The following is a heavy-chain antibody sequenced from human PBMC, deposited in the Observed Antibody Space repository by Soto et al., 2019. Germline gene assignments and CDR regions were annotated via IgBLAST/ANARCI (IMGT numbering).Heavy chain of an antibody. CDR3: AKAQEASGNVNSYLDF. D-gene: IGHD6-19*01. CDR2: IFYSGAT. CDR1: GDSINNDDHF. Sequence: SETLSLTCTVSGDSINNDDHFWTWIRQRPGQGLEWIGYIFYSGATYYNPSLKARVTISIDKSRKYFSLDLSSVTAADTAVYYCAKAQEASGNVNSYLDFWGQGTLVTVSS. V-gene: IGHV4-30-4*08. J-gene: IGHJ4*02.